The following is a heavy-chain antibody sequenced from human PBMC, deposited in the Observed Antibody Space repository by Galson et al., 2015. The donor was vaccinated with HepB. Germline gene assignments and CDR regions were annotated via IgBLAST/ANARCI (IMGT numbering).Heavy chain of an antibody. V-gene: IGHV5-10-1*01. J-gene: IGHJ4*02. Sequence: SGAEVKKPGESLRISCKGSGYSFTSYWISWVRQMPGKGLEWMGRIDPSDSYTNYSPSFQGHVTISADKSISTAYLQWSSLKASDTAMYYCARPREGTTYCSGGTTCRVPLDYWGQGTLVTVSS. CDR2: IDPSDSYT. D-gene: IGHD2-15*01. CDR3: ARPREGTTYCSGGTTCRVPLDY. CDR1: GYSFTSYW.